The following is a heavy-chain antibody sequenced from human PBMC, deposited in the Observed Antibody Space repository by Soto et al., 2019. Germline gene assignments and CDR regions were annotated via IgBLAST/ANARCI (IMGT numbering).Heavy chain of an antibody. CDR2: IYYSGST. CDR1: GGSISSYY. V-gene: IGHV4-59*06. Sequence: SETLSLTCTVSGGSISSYYWSWIRQPPGKGLEWIGYIYYSGSTYYNPSLKSRVTISVDTSKNQFSLKLSSVTAADTAVYYCARSAAAGIFAFDYWGQGTLVTVSS. CDR3: ARSAAAGIFAFDY. J-gene: IGHJ4*02. D-gene: IGHD6-13*01.